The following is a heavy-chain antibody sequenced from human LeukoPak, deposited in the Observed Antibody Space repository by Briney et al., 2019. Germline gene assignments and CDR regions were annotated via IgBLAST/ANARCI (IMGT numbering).Heavy chain of an antibody. V-gene: IGHV3-7*01. Sequence: GGSLRLSCAASGFTFSSYAMSWVRQAPGKGLEWVANIKEDGSEKRYVDSVKGRLTISRDNAKNSLYLQMNSLRAEDTAVYYCAELGITMIGGVWGKGTTVTISS. J-gene: IGHJ6*04. CDR2: IKEDGSEK. CDR1: GFTFSSYA. CDR3: AELGITMIGGV. D-gene: IGHD3-10*02.